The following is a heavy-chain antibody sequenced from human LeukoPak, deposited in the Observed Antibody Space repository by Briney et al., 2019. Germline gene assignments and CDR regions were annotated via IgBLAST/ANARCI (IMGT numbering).Heavy chain of an antibody. D-gene: IGHD5-18*01. CDR3: ARTNVDTAMVIIDY. J-gene: IGHJ4*02. CDR1: GGSFSGYY. CDR2: INHSGST. Sequence: SETLSLTCAVYGGSFSGYYWSWIRQPPGKGLEWIGEINHSGSTNYNPSLKSRVTISVDTSKNQFSLKLSSMTAADTAVYYCARTNVDTAMVIIDYWGQGTLVTVSS. V-gene: IGHV4-34*01.